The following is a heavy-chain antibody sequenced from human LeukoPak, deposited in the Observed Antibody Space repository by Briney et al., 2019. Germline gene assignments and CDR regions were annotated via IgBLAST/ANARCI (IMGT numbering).Heavy chain of an antibody. CDR2: LSTSGSA. CDR1: GGSLSGYY. J-gene: IGHJ4*02. CDR3: ARGPNWGNRDFDY. V-gene: IGHV4-4*07. D-gene: IGHD7-27*01. Sequence: PSETLSLTCTVSGGSLSGYYWSWIRQPAGKGLEWIGRLSTSGSATYNPSLTSRVTISIDTSKSQFSLKLTSVSAADTAVYYCARGPNWGNRDFDYWGQGTLVTVSS.